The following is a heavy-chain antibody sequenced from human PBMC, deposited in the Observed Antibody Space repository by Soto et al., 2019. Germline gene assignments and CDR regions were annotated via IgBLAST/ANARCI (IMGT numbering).Heavy chain of an antibody. D-gene: IGHD2-21*01. V-gene: IGHV1-18*01. Sequence: QIQLVQSGAEVKKPGASVKVSCKTAGFTFKGYYIYWVRQAPGQGRDLMGWISTYNGITQYTESLQDRVTMTIETSASTAHLELRSLTSEDTAVYFCVRGDTYYSEWYFQYWGQGTLVIVSS. J-gene: IGHJ4*02. CDR3: VRGDTYYSEWYFQY. CDR1: GFTFKGYY. CDR2: ISTYNGIT.